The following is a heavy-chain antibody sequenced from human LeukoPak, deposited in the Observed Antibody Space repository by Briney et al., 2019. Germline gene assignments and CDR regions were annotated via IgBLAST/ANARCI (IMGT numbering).Heavy chain of an antibody. CDR2: IKQDGSEK. CDR3: STWKSSSSFPGDY. D-gene: IGHD6-19*01. CDR1: AYTFSNYW. Sequence: GGSLRLSCAASAYTFSNYWMSWVRQAPGKGLEWVANIKQDGSEKYYVDSVKGRFTISRDNAKNSLFLQMNSLTADDTAVYYCSTWKSSSSFPGDYWGQGTLVTVSS. J-gene: IGHJ4*02. V-gene: IGHV3-7*01.